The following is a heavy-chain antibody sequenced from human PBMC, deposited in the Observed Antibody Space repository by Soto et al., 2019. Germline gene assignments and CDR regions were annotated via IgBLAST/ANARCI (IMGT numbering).Heavy chain of an antibody. CDR1: DDSINSDKYY. CDR3: ARLEGLATISYYFDF. J-gene: IGHJ4*02. V-gene: IGHV4-39*01. Sequence: PSETLSLTCSVSDDSINSDKYYWGWIRQPPGKGLEWIGSVYYRGNAYYNPSLQTRVTISLDKSKSQFSLKLNSVTAADSAVYFCARLEGLATISYYFDFWGPGALVPVSS. CDR2: VYYRGNA. D-gene: IGHD3-9*01.